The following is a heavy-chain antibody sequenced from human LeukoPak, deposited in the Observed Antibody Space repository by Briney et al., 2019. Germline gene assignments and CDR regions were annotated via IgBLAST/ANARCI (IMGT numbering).Heavy chain of an antibody. D-gene: IGHD3-9*01. CDR1: GGSISSGDYY. Sequence: ASQTLSLTCTVSGGSISSGDYYWSWIRQPPGKGLEWSGYIYYSGSTYYNPSLKSRVTISVDTSKNQFSLKLSSVTAADTAVYYCARAPRALRYFDWSPGPFDYWGQGTLVTVSS. J-gene: IGHJ4*02. CDR3: ARAPRALRYFDWSPGPFDY. CDR2: IYYSGST. V-gene: IGHV4-30-4*01.